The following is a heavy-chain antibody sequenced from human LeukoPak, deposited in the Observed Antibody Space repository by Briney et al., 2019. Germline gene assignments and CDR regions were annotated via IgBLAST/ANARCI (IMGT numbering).Heavy chain of an antibody. CDR1: GFTFSSYG. D-gene: IGHD3-22*01. V-gene: IGHV3-23*01. Sequence: GGTLRLSCAASGFTFSSYGMSWVRQAPGKGLEWVSAISGSGGSTYYADSVKGRFTISRDNSKNTLYLQMNSLRAEDTAVYYCARESPNYDSSGYYGYWGQGTLVTVSS. CDR2: ISGSGGST. CDR3: ARESPNYDSSGYYGY. J-gene: IGHJ4*02.